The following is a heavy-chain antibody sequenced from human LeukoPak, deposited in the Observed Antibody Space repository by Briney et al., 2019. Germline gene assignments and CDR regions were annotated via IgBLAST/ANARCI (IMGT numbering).Heavy chain of an antibody. CDR1: SGSISSSYW. CDR2: IYHSGST. V-gene: IGHV4-4*02. J-gene: IGHJ6*02. Sequence: PSETLSLTCAVSSGSISSSYWWSWVRQPPVKGLEWIGEIYHSGSTNYNPSLKSRVTISIDKSKNQFSLRLSSVTAADTAVYYCARDFRERRGITGPHGMDVWGQGTTVTVSS. CDR3: ARDFRERRGITGPHGMDV. D-gene: IGHD1-20*01.